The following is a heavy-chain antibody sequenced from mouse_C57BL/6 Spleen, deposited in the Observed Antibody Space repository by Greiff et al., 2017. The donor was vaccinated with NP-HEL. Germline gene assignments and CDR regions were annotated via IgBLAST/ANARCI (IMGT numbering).Heavy chain of an antibody. V-gene: IGHV1-82*01. CDR2: IYPGDGDT. Sequence: VQLQQSGPELVKPGASVKISCKASGYAFSSSWMNWVKQRPGKGLEWIGRIYPGDGDTNYNGKFKGKATLTADKSSSTAYMQLSSLTSEDSAVYFCARLRGNYEPWFAYWGQGTLVTVSA. D-gene: IGHD2-1*01. CDR1: GYAFSSSW. CDR3: ARLRGNYEPWFAY. J-gene: IGHJ3*01.